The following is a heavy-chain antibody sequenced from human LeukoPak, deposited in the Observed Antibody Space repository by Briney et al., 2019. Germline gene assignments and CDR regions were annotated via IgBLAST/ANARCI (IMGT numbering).Heavy chain of an antibody. CDR1: GFTFSSYG. D-gene: IGHD2-21*01. CDR2: IATDGSFA. CDR3: AKDRGGYWDSDVFDI. J-gene: IGHJ3*02. V-gene: IGHV3-30*18. Sequence: PGRSLRLSCAASGFTFSSYGMHWVRQAPGKGLEWLAGIATDGSFAYYADSVKGRFTLSRDNSKNTLYLQMNSLRAEDTAVYYCAKDRGGYWDSDVFDIWGQGTVVTVSS.